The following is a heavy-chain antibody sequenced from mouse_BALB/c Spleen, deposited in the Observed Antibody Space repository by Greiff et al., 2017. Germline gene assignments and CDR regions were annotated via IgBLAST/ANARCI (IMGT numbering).Heavy chain of an antibody. CDR1: GYTFTSYW. D-gene: IGHD2-10*02. V-gene: IGHV1S81*02. CDR3: ARAYGNYVDYAMDY. Sequence: VQLQQPGAELVKPGASVKLSCKASGYTFTSYWMHWVKQRPGQGLEWIGEINPSNGRTNYNEKFKSKATLTVDKSSSTAYMQLSSLTSEDSAVYYCARAYGNYVDYAMDYWGQGTSVTVSS. CDR2: INPSNGRT. J-gene: IGHJ4*01.